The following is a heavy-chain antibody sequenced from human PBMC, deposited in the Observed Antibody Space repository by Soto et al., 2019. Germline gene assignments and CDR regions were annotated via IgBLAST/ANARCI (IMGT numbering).Heavy chain of an antibody. CDR1: GFTFSDYY. D-gene: IGHD1-1*01. CDR3: ARSGDNYNRLDY. Sequence: LRLSCEGSGFTFSDYYISWIRQAPGKGLEWISYSSNSGTFSRYADSVKGRFSISRDNTKNLLYPQMNSLRAEDTAVYYCARSGDNYNRLDYWGQGTPVTVPQ. J-gene: IGHJ4*02. CDR2: SSNSGTFS. V-gene: IGHV3-11*06.